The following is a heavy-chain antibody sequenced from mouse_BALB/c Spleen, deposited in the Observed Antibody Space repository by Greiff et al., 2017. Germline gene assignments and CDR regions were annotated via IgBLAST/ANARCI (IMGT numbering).Heavy chain of an antibody. V-gene: IGHV1S56*01. CDR3: ARREPYYYAMDY. Sequence: VQLQQSGPELVKPGAFVKISCTASGYTFTSYDINWVKQRPGQGLEWIGWIYPGDGSTKYNEKFKGKATLTADKSSSTAYMQLSSLTSENSAVYFCARREPYYYAMDYWGQGTSVTVSS. CDR1: GYTFTSYD. CDR2: IYPGDGST. J-gene: IGHJ4*01.